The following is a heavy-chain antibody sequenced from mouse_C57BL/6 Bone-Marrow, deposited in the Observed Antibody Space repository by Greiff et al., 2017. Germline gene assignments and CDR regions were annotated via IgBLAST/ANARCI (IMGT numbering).Heavy chain of an antibody. D-gene: IGHD1-1*01. CDR3: ARDYGSSEPFAY. J-gene: IGHJ3*01. Sequence: QVQLQQPGAELVKPGASVEMSCKASGYTFTSYWITWVKQRPGQGLEWIGDIYPGSGSTNYNEKFKSKATLTVDTSSSTAYMQLSSLTSEDSAVYYCARDYGSSEPFAYWGQGTLVTVSA. CDR2: IYPGSGST. V-gene: IGHV1-55*01. CDR1: GYTFTSYW.